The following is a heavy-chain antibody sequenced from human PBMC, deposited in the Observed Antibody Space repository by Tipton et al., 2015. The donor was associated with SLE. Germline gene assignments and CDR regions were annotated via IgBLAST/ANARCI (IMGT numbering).Heavy chain of an antibody. D-gene: IGHD3-16*01. CDR3: ARASGGANYYYMDV. J-gene: IGHJ6*03. Sequence: TLSLTCVAHGGSFTGYYWSWIRQPPGKGLEWIGEIDHSGRANYNPSLESRLTISGDTSKKQFSLKLRSVTAADTAVYYCARASGGANYYYMDVWGKGTTVTVSS. CDR2: IDHSGRA. CDR1: GGSFTGYY. V-gene: IGHV4-34*01.